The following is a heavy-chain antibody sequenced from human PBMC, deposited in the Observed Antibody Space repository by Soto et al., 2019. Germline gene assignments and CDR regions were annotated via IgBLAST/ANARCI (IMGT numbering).Heavy chain of an antibody. Sequence: GWSLRLSCASSVFTFSRFELHWVRQAPGKGLEWISYISSSGSTAYYASSVEGRFTISRDNANNSVYLQMDSLRAEDTALYYCTRAAWFPYLSFYWGQGALVTVSS. J-gene: IGHJ4*02. CDR3: TRAAWFPYLSFY. CDR1: VFTFSRFE. V-gene: IGHV3-48*03. D-gene: IGHD3-10*01. CDR2: ISSSGSTA.